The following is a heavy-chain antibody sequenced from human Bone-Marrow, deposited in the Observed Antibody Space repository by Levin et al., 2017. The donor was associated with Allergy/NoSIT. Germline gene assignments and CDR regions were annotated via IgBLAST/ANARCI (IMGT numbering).Heavy chain of an antibody. CDR3: VRQGNYGDLY. CDR2: INWNGDRL. Sequence: RTGGSLRLSCTASGFKFNYYGMFWVRQGPGKGLEYVSSINWNGDRLVYADSVKGRFTVSRDSAKKSLFLQMTSLRTEDSAVYYCVRQGNYGDLYWGQGTVVSVSS. V-gene: IGHV3-20*04. CDR1: GFKFNYYG. D-gene: IGHD4-17*01. J-gene: IGHJ4*02.